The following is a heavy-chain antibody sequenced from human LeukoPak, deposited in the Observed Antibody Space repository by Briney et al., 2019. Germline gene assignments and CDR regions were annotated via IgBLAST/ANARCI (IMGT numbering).Heavy chain of an antibody. CDR2: IVSETVGGRT. Sequence: GGSLRLSYAASSITFTKAWMNWVRQAPGKGLEWVARIVSETVGGRTDYAASVKGRFTISRDDSKSTLFLQMSSLKIEDTAVYYCATSITTPGAFDIWGQGVLVTVSS. V-gene: IGHV3-15*07. J-gene: IGHJ4*02. D-gene: IGHD1-1*01. CDR1: SITFTKAW. CDR3: ATSITTPGAFDI.